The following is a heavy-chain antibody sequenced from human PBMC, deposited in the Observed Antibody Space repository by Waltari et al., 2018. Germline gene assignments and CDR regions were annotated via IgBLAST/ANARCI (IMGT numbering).Heavy chain of an antibody. D-gene: IGHD6-19*01. CDR3: ARRAWGSGWSY. V-gene: IGHV4-39*01. CDR2: IYYKGRT. CDR1: CGSISSSSNYY. Sequence: QLQLQESGPGLVKPSETLSLTCTVSCGSISSSSNYYAGGIRQPPGKGLEWIGSIYYKGRTYYNPSLKRRVTISVDTSKNQFSLKLSSVAAADTVVYYCARRAWGSGWSYWGQGTLVAVSS. J-gene: IGHJ4*02.